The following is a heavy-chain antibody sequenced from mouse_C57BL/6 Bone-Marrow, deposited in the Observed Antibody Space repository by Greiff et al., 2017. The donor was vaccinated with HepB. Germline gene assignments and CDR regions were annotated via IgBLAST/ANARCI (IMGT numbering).Heavy chain of an antibody. V-gene: IGHV5-4*01. CDR1: GFTFSSYA. Sequence: EVQGVESGGGLVKPGGSLKLSCAASGFTFSSYAMSWVRQTPEKRLEWVATISAGGSYTYYPDNVKGRFTISRDNAKNNLYLQMSHLKSEDTAMYYCAREWLRYDYFDYWGQGTTLTGSS. D-gene: IGHD2-2*01. J-gene: IGHJ2*01. CDR2: ISAGGSYT. CDR3: AREWLRYDYFDY.